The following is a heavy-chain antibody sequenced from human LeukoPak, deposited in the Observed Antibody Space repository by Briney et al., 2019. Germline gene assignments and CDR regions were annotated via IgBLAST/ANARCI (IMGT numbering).Heavy chain of an antibody. D-gene: IGHD3-22*01. CDR3: ARERRNYHDSSGTFDY. CDR2: IIPILGIA. J-gene: IGHJ4*02. V-gene: IGHV1-69*04. CDR1: GGTFSSYA. Sequence: ASVKVSCKASGGTFSSYAISWVRQAPGQGLEWMGRIIPILGIANYAQKFQGRVTITADKSTSTAYMELSSLRSEDTAVYYCARERRNYHDSSGTFDYWGQGTLVTVSS.